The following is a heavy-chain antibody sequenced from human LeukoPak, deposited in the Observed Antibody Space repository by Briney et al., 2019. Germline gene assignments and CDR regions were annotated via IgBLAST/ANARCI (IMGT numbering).Heavy chain of an antibody. D-gene: IGHD3-3*01. CDR2: IYYSGST. CDR1: GGSISSYY. V-gene: IGHV4-59*01. Sequence: TSETLSLTCTVSGGSISSYYWSWIRQPPGKGLEWIGYIYYSGSTNYNPSLKGRVTISVDTSKNQFSLKLSSVTAADTAVYYCARDRNDFWSGYADGMGVWGQGTTVTVSS. CDR3: ARDRNDFWSGYADGMGV. J-gene: IGHJ6*02.